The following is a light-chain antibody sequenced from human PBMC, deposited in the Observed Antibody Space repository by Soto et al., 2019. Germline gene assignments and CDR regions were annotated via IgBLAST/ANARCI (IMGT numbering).Light chain of an antibody. CDR3: RQPVQGWP. V-gene: IGKV2-28*01. CDR2: LGS. Sequence: VMTQSPLSLRVTPEEPASICCRGSQSLLHSNGYNYLDWYLQKPGQSPQLLIYLGSNRASGVPDRFSGSGSGTDFTLKISRVEAEDVGGYNCRQPVQGWPSGQGTKVDIK. CDR1: QSLLHSNGYNY. J-gene: IGKJ1*01.